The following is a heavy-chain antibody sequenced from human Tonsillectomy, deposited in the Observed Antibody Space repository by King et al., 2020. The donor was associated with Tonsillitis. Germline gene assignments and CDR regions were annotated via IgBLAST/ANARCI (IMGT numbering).Heavy chain of an antibody. CDR2: IYYSGST. V-gene: IGHV4-59*08. D-gene: IGHD6-13*01. J-gene: IGHJ3*02. CDR1: GGSISTSY. CDR3: ARRTSGSWPGAFDI. Sequence: QLQESGPGLVKPSETLSLSCTVSGGSISTSYWNWIRQPPGKGLEWIGYIYYSGSTNYNPSLKSRVTISVDTSKNQFSLKLSSLTAADTAVYYCARRTSGSWPGAFDIWGQGTMVTVSS.